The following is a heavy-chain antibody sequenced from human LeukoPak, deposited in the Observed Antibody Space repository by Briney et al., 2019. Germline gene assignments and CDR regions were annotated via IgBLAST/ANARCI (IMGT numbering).Heavy chain of an antibody. J-gene: IGHJ3*02. CDR2: IIPILGIA. D-gene: IGHD2-2*01. Sequence: SVKVSCKASGGTFSSYAISWVRQAPGQGLEWMGRIIPILGIANYAQKFQGRVTITADKSTSTAYMELSSLRSEDTAVYYCARGRDIVVVPAATAWDAFDIWGQGTTVTVSS. V-gene: IGHV1-69*04. CDR1: GGTFSSYA. CDR3: ARGRDIVVVPAATAWDAFDI.